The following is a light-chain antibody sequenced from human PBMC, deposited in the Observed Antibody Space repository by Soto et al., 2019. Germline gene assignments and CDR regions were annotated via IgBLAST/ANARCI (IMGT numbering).Light chain of an antibody. J-gene: IGKJ2*01. CDR2: DAS. V-gene: IGKV1-39*01. CDR1: QGTSTY. CDR3: QHSYRTPYT. Sequence: DIQMTQSPSSLSASVGDRVTITCRASQGTSTYLVWYQQRQGRAPKLLIYDASSLLSGVPSRFSGSGSGTDFTLTISSLQPEDFATYYCQHSYRTPYTFGQGTKLETK.